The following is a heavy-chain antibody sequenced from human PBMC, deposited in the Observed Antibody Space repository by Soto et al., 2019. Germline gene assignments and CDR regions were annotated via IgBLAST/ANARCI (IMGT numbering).Heavy chain of an antibody. V-gene: IGHV3-21*01. CDR1: GFTFSSYS. CDR2: ISSSSSYI. D-gene: IGHD4-17*01. Sequence: GGSLRLSCAASGFTFSSYSMNWVRQAPGKGLEWVSSISSSSSYIYYADSVKGRFTISRDNAKNSLYLQMNSLRAEDTAVYYCARALSTVPGAFDIWGQGTRVTVAS. J-gene: IGHJ3*02. CDR3: ARALSTVPGAFDI.